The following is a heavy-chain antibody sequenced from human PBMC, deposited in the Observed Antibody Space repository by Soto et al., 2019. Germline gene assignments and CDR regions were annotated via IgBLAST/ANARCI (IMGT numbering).Heavy chain of an antibody. V-gene: IGHV4-39*01. CDR3: ATPFPYYYDSSGYYFLGAFDI. J-gene: IGHJ3*02. D-gene: IGHD3-22*01. Sequence: SETLSLTCTVSGGSISSSSYYWGWIRQPPGKGLEWIGSIYYSGSTYYNPSLKSRVTISVDTSKNQFSLKLSSVTAADTAVYYCATPFPYYYDSSGYYFLGAFDIWGQGTMVTVSS. CDR1: GGSISSSSYY. CDR2: IYYSGST.